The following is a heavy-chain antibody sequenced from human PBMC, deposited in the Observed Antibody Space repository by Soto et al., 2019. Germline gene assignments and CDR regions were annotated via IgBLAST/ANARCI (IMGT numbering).Heavy chain of an antibody. CDR2: IKHSGST. CDR3: ARGEFRRSWYYFAY. CDR1: GGSFSGYY. V-gene: IGHV4-34*01. J-gene: IGHJ4*02. Sequence: QVQLQQWGAGLLKPSETLSLTCAVYGGSFSGYYWSWVRHPPGKGLEWIGEIKHSGSTNYNPSLKSRVTISVDKSKNHFSLKLSSLTAADTAVYYGARGEFRRSWYYFAYLGQGTLVTVSS. D-gene: IGHD6-13*01.